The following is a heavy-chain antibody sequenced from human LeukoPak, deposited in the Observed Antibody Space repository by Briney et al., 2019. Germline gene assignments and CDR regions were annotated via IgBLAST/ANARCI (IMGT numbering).Heavy chain of an antibody. J-gene: IGHJ3*02. Sequence: SETLSLTCAVSGYSISSGYYWGWIRQPPGKGLEWIGSIAHSGSTYYNPSLKSRVTILLDTSKNQFSLKLSSVTAAATAVYYCTRGYCSTTRCRDAFDIWGQGTMVTVSS. CDR1: GYSISSGYY. D-gene: IGHD2-2*01. V-gene: IGHV4-38-2*01. CDR3: TRGYCSTTRCRDAFDI. CDR2: IAHSGST.